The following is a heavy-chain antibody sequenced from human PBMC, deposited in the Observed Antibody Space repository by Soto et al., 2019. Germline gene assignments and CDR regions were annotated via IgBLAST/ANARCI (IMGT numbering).Heavy chain of an antibody. V-gene: IGHV3-30*03. CDR3: ARETHYYDSSGYYSVY. D-gene: IGHD3-22*01. CDR2: ISYDGSNK. J-gene: IGHJ4*02. Sequence: PVGSLRLSCAASGFTFSSYGMHWVRQAPGKGLEWVAVISYDGSNKYYADSVKGRFTISRDNSKNTLYLQMNSLRAEDTAVYYCARETHYYDSSGYYSVYWGQGTLVTVSS. CDR1: GFTFSSYG.